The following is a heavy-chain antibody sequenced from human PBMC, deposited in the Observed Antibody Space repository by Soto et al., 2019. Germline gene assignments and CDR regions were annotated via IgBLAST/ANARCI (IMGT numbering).Heavy chain of an antibody. CDR3: VKGEYYYDSSGYYPFDY. J-gene: IGHJ4*02. D-gene: IGHD3-22*01. CDR2: ISTNGGST. V-gene: IGHV3-64D*06. Sequence: GGSLRLSCSASGFTFSIYAMHRVRQAPGKGLEYVSSISTNGGSTDYADSVKGRFTISRDNSKNTVYLQMSSLRVEDTAVYYCVKGEYYYDSSGYYPFDYWGQGTLVTVSS. CDR1: GFTFSIYA.